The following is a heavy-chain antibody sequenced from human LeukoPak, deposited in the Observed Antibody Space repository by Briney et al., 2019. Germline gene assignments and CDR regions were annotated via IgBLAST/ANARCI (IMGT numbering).Heavy chain of an antibody. CDR3: AKDIRRLNWGSSAFDI. D-gene: IGHD7-27*01. J-gene: IGHJ3*02. V-gene: IGHV3-9*03. CDR2: ISWNSGSI. Sequence: GGSLRLSCAASGFTFDDYAMHWVRQAPGKGLEWVSGISWNSGSIGYADSVRGRFTISRDNAKNSLYLQMNSLRAEDMALYYCAKDIRRLNWGSSAFDIWGQGTMVTVSS. CDR1: GFTFDDYA.